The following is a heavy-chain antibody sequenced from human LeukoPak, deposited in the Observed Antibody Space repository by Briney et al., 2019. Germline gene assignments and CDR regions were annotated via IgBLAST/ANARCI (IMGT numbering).Heavy chain of an antibody. CDR1: GFTFSNAR. CDR3: TTLPGGYYYYYGMDV. D-gene: IGHD3-16*01. V-gene: IGHV3-15*01. CDR2: IKSKTDGGTT. J-gene: IGHJ6*02. Sequence: PGGSLRLSCAASGFTFSNARMSWVRQAPGKGLEWVGRIKSKTDGGTTDYAAPVKGRFTISRDDSKNTLYLQMNSLKTEDTAVYYCTTLPGGYYYYYGMDVWGQGTTVTVSS.